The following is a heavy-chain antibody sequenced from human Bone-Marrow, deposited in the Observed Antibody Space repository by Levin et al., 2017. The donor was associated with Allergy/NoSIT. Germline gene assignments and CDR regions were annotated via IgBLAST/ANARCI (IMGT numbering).Heavy chain of an antibody. V-gene: IGHV3-48*01. CDR1: GFTFGTHC. CDR2: ISRSGSVI. D-gene: IGHD1-7*01. Sequence: QSGGSLRLSCTASGFTFGTHCMNWVRQAPGKGLEWISYISRSGSVIYYADSVKGRFTISRDNAKGSVYLQMNSLGAEDTAVYFCAREAGVGELVRENYFDSWGQGTRVTVSS. CDR3: AREAGVGELVRENYFDS. J-gene: IGHJ4*02.